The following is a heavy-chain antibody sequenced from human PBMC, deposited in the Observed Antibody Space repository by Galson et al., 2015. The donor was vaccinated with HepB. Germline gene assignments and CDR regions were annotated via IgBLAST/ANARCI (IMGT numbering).Heavy chain of an antibody. CDR3: ARGSFGWADYGDYPPFDY. Sequence: SVKVSCKASGYTFTSYYMHWVRQAPGQGLEWMGIINPSGGSTSYAQKFQGRVTMTRDTSTSTVYMELSSLRSEDTAVYYCARGSFGWADYGDYPPFDYWGQGTLVTVSS. CDR2: INPSGGST. J-gene: IGHJ4*02. D-gene: IGHD4-17*01. V-gene: IGHV1-46*01. CDR1: GYTFTSYY.